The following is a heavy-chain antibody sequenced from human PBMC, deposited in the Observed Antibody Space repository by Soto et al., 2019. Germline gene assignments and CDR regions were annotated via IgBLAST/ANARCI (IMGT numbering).Heavy chain of an antibody. V-gene: IGHV3-21*01. CDR1: GFTFSSYS. CDR2: ISSSSSYI. CDR3: ARVTGDHAFDI. J-gene: IGHJ3*02. Sequence: GGSLRLSCAASGFTFSSYSMNWVRQAPGKGLEWVSSISSSSSYIYYADSVKGRFTISRDNAKNSLYLQMNSLRAEDTAVYDCARVTGDHAFDIWGQGTMVTVSS. D-gene: IGHD7-27*01.